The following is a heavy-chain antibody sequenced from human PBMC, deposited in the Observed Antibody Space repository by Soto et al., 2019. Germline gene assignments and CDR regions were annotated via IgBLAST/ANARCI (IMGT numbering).Heavy chain of an antibody. D-gene: IGHD5-18*01. V-gene: IGHV3-74*01. Sequence: PGGSLRLSCAAAAFTFSNYGMHWVRQAPGKGLVWVSRINSDGSSTFYADSVRGRFTISRDNAKNTVFLQMNSLRGEDTAVYYCARGIEHRDRMDVWGQGTTVTVSS. CDR1: AFTFSNYG. J-gene: IGHJ6*02. CDR3: ARGIEHRDRMDV. CDR2: INSDGSST.